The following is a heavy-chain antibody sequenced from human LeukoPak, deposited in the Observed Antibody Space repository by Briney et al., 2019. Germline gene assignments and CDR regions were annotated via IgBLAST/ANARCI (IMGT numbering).Heavy chain of an antibody. CDR1: GLSFSNEW. CDR2: INQDGSTK. Sequence: GGSLRLSCAASGLSFSNEWMSWVRQTPGMRLEWAANINQDGSTKYYVDSVKGRFTISRDNAENSLYLQMSSLTAEDTAVYYCAQARSSSGYGPLGFYWGQGTLVTVSS. D-gene: IGHD5-12*01. CDR3: AQARSSSGYGPLGFY. V-gene: IGHV3-7*03. J-gene: IGHJ4*02.